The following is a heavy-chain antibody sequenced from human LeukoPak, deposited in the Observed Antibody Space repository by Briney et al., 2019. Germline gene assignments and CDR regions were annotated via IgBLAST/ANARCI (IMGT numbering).Heavy chain of an antibody. CDR2: IYYSGST. D-gene: IGHD4-17*01. V-gene: IGHV4-59*01. CDR3: ARDRMHGDYDY. CDR1: GGSISSYY. J-gene: IGHJ4*02. Sequence: PWETLSLTCTVSGGSISSYYWSWIRQPPGKGLEWIGYIYYSGSTNYNPSLKSRVTIPVDTSKNQFSLKLSSVTAADTAVYYCARDRMHGDYDYWGQGTLVTVSS.